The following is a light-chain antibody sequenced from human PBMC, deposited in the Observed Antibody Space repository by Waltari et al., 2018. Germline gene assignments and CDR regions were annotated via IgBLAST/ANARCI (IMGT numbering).Light chain of an antibody. J-gene: IGKJ4*01. CDR2: LGS. V-gene: IGKV2-28*01. CDR1: QSLVNTNTYNY. CDR3: MQTLRTPLT. Sequence: DIVMTQSPLSLPVTPGEPASISCRSSQSLVNTNTYNYLDWYLQKPGQSPQLLIYLGSSRAAGVPYRISCSGSGTDFTLHISRVEAEDVGVDYCMQTLRTPLTFGGWTTVEIK.